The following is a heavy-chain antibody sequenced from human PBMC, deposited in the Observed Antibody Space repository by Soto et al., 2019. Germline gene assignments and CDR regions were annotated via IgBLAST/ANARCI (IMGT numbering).Heavy chain of an antibody. CDR3: AKAPKNYYYDSSGLDY. D-gene: IGHD3-22*01. V-gene: IGHV3-23*01. J-gene: IGHJ4*02. CDR2: ISGSGGST. Sequence: GGSLRLSCAASGFTFSSYAMSWVRQAPGKGLEWVSAISGSGGSTYYADSVKGRFTISRDNSKNTLYLKMNSLRAEDTAVYYCAKAPKNYYYDSSGLDYWGQGNLVTVSS. CDR1: GFTFSSYA.